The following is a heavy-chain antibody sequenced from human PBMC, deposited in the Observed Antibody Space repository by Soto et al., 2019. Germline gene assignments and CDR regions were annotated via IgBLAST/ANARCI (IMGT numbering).Heavy chain of an antibody. CDR2: TYYRSKWYN. J-gene: IGHJ6*02. Sequence: PSQTLSLTCAISGDSVSSNSAAWNWIRQSPSRGLEWLGRTYYRSKWYNDYAVSVKSRITINPDTSKNQFSLQLNSVTPEDTAVYYCARDLGVAAAGTREFYGMDVWGQGTTVTV. CDR1: GDSVSSNSAA. V-gene: IGHV6-1*01. CDR3: ARDLGVAAAGTREFYGMDV. D-gene: IGHD6-13*01.